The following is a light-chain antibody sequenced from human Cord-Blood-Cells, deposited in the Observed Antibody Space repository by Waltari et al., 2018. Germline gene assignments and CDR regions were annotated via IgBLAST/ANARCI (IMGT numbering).Light chain of an antibody. J-gene: IGLJ2*01. CDR2: DVS. CDR1: SSDVGGYNY. CDR3: SSYTSSSTV. Sequence: QSALTQPASVSGSPGQSITISCTGTSSDVGGYNYVSWYQQHPGQAPKLMIYDVSNRPSGVSNRFSGSKSGNTASLTISGLQAEDEADYYGSSYTSSSTVFGGGTKLTVL. V-gene: IGLV2-14*01.